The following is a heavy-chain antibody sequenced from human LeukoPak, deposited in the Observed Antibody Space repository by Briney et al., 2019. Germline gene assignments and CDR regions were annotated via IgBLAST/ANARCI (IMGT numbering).Heavy chain of an antibody. CDR1: GGSISSSSYY. J-gene: IGHJ4*02. Sequence: SETLSLTCTVPGGSISSSSYYWSWIRQPAGKGLEWIGRIHTSGSTNYSPSLKSRVTMSVDTSKNQCSLKLSSVTAADTAVYYCARDRYYYDSSARYFDYWGQGTLVTVSS. CDR2: IHTSGST. CDR3: ARDRYYYDSSARYFDY. V-gene: IGHV4-61*02. D-gene: IGHD3-22*01.